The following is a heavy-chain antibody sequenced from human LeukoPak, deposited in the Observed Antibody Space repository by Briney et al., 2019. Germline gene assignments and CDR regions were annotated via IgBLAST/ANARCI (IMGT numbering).Heavy chain of an antibody. CDR2: INPSGGST. V-gene: IGHV1-46*01. J-gene: IGHJ4*02. CDR3: ARVRAGAAAGTDFDY. D-gene: IGHD6-13*01. Sequence: GASVKVSCKASGYTFTSYYIHWVRQAPGQGLEWVGIINPSGGSTTYGQKFQGRVTMTRDTSTSTAYMELSSLRSEDTAVYYCARVRAGAAAGTDFDYWGQGTLVTVSS. CDR1: GYTFTSYY.